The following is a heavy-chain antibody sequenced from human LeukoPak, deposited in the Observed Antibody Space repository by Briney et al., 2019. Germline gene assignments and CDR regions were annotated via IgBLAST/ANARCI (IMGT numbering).Heavy chain of an antibody. CDR2: INPSGGST. V-gene: IGHV1-46*01. Sequence: ASVKDSCKASGYTFTSYYMHWVRQAPGQGLGWMGIINPSGGSTSYAQRFQGRVTMTRDMSTSTVYMELSSLRSEDTAVYYCAREGYDSSGLDYWGQGTLVTVSS. CDR3: AREGYDSSGLDY. J-gene: IGHJ4*02. CDR1: GYTFTSYY. D-gene: IGHD3-22*01.